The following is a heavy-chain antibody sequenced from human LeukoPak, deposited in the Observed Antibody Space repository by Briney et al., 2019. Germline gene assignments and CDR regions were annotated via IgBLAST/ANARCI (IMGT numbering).Heavy chain of an antibody. J-gene: IGHJ3*02. V-gene: IGHV3-48*03. CDR1: GFTFSSYE. CDR2: IISTGSTT. D-gene: IGHD1-1*01. CDR3: ARDHWNHIRGSFDI. Sequence: PGGSLRLSCAASGFTFSSYEMNWVRQAPGKGLEWVSYIISTGSTTYYADSVKGRFTISRDNAKNSLYLQMNSLRAEDTAVYYCARDHWNHIRGSFDIWGQGTMVTVSS.